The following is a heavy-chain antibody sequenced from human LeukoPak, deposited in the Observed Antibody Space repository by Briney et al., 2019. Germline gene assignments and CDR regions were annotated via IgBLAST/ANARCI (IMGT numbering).Heavy chain of an antibody. CDR1: GFTFSSYE. Sequence: GGSLRLSCAASGFTFSSYEMNWVRQAPGKGLEWVSYISSSGSTIYYADSVKGRFTISRDNAKNSLYLQMNSLRAEDTAVYYRARARYCSSTSCPNNWFDPWGQGTLVTVSS. D-gene: IGHD2-2*01. CDR3: ARARYCSSTSCPNNWFDP. J-gene: IGHJ5*02. V-gene: IGHV3-48*03. CDR2: ISSSGSTI.